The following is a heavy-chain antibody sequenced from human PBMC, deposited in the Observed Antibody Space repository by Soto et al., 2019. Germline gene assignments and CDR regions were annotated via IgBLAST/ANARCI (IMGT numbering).Heavy chain of an antibody. Sequence: QVQLQQWGAGLLKPSETLSLTCAVYGGSFSGYYWSWIRQPPGKGLEWIGEINHSGSTNYNPSLKSRVTISVDTSKNQFSLKLSYVTAADTAVYYCARVRWELLYSSAFDIWGQGTMVTVSS. CDR3: ARVRWELLYSSAFDI. V-gene: IGHV4-34*01. CDR2: INHSGST. CDR1: GGSFSGYY. D-gene: IGHD1-26*01. J-gene: IGHJ3*02.